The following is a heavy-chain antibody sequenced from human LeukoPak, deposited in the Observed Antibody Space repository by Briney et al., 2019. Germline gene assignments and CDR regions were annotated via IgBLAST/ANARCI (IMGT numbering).Heavy chain of an antibody. CDR3: ARRSRDGYSSFDY. D-gene: IGHD5-24*01. CDR2: IYTSGST. CDR1: GGSISSGSYY. Sequence: SQTLSLTCAVSGGSISSGSYYWSWIRQPAGKGLEWIGRIYTSGSTNYNPSLKSRVTISVDTSKNQFSLKLSSVTAADTAVYYCARRSRDGYSSFDYWGQGTLDTVSS. J-gene: IGHJ4*02. V-gene: IGHV4-61*02.